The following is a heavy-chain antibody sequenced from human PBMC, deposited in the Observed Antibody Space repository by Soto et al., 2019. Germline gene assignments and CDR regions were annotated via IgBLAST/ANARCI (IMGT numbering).Heavy chain of an antibody. J-gene: IGHJ6*02. CDR2: IGTAGDT. CDR1: GFTFSSYD. V-gene: IGHV3-13*01. D-gene: IGHD2-15*01. CDR3: ARDVRDCSGNSCYSGGMDV. Sequence: EVQLVESGGGLVQPGGSLRLSCAASGFTFSSYDMHWVRQATGKGLEWVSVIGTAGDTYYPGSVKSRFTISRENAKNYLYLQMKSMRADDTPVYYCARDVRDCSGNSCYSGGMDVWGQGTTVTVSS.